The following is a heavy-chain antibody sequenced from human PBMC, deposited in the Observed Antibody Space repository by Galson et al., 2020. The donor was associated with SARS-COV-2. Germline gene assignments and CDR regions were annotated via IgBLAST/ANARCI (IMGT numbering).Heavy chain of an antibody. J-gene: IGHJ4*02. CDR3: ARVSYTSSSGSRFDD. CDR1: GVSITTSTW. D-gene: IGHD6-6*01. CDR2: IHHSGST. Sequence: SETLSLTCAVFGVSITTSTWWTWVRQPPGMGLEWNGEIHHSGSTRYNPSLKGRVTITVDKSKKQFSLNLSFVTAADTALYDCARVSYTSSSGSRFDDWGQGALVTISS. V-gene: IGHV4-4*02.